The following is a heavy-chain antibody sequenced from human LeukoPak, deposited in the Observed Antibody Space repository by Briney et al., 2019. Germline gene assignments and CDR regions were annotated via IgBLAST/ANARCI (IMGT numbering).Heavy chain of an antibody. V-gene: IGHV3-21*01. CDR1: GFTFSSYS. CDR2: ISSSSSYI. Sequence: GGSLRLSCAASGFTFSSYSMNWVRQAPGKGLEWVSSISSSSSYIYYADSVKGRFTISRDNAKNSLYLQMNSLRAEDTAVYYCARAGTTIGTGVDYWGQGTLVTVSS. D-gene: IGHD3-22*01. J-gene: IGHJ4*02. CDR3: ARAGTTIGTGVDY.